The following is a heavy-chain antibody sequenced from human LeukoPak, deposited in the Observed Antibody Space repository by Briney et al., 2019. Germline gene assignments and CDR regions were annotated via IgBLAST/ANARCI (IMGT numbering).Heavy chain of an antibody. CDR3: ASDYGSGSSPVGLDY. CDR1: GYTFTSYD. D-gene: IGHD3-10*01. V-gene: IGHV1-8*01. Sequence: ASVKVSCKASGYTFTSYDINWVRQATGQGLEWMGWMNPNSDNTGYARKFQGRVTITRNTPISTAYMELSSLRSEDTAVYYRASDYGSGSSPVGLDYWGQGTLVTVSS. J-gene: IGHJ4*02. CDR2: MNPNSDNT.